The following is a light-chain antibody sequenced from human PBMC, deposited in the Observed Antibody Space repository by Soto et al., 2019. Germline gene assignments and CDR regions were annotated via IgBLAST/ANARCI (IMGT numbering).Light chain of an antibody. CDR1: QSINNKY. V-gene: IGKV3-20*01. Sequence: EIVLTQSPGTLSLSPGERATLSCRASQSINNKYLAWYQQEPGQTPRLLIHGVSIRATGIPDGFSGSGSGTDFTLTISRLEPEDFAVYYCQLYSGSPWTFGQGTKVEIK. CDR2: GVS. CDR3: QLYSGSPWT. J-gene: IGKJ1*01.